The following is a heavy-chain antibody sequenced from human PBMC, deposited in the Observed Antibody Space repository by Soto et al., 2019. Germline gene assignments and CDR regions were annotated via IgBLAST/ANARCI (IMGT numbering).Heavy chain of an antibody. CDR1: GFKLSTYA. CDR2: ISGNGGST. D-gene: IGHD5-12*01. V-gene: IGHV3-64D*06. CDR3: VKVGDSGYVGRFEVMSYFDY. J-gene: IGHJ4*02. Sequence: GGSVRLSCSSHGFKLSTYAMYWVRQTPGKEREYVSGISGNGGSTYYGDSVKVRFTTSRDKSKNTVYLQMTSLRPEDTAIYYCVKVGDSGYVGRFEVMSYFDYWGQGIVVTVSS.